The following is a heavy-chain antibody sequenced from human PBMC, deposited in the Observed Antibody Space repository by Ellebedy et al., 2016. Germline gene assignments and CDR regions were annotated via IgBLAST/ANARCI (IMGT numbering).Heavy chain of an antibody. Sequence: SETLSLTCNVSGGSVSSDYWNWIRRPPGKGLEWIGYVFHTGTTNYNPSLKSRVTMSVDTSNNQFSLKLNSVTAADTAVYYCARGVTPQFDSWGQGTLVTVSS. CDR3: ARGVTPQFDS. J-gene: IGHJ4*02. D-gene: IGHD2-21*02. V-gene: IGHV4-59*02. CDR1: GGSVSSDY. CDR2: VFHTGTT.